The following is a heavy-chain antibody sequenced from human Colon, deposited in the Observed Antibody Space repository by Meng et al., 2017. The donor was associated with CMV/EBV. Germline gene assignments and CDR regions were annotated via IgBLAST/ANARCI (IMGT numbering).Heavy chain of an antibody. Sequence: GGSLRLSCAASGFSFDDYAMNWVRQAPGKGLEWVSSINWNSGSITYADSVKGRFTISIDNAKKSLYLQMDSLRPKDTALYYCANAWRGSSPPYFFDHWGQGTQVTVSS. CDR3: ANAWRGSSPPYFFDH. CDR2: INWNSGSI. V-gene: IGHV3-9*01. J-gene: IGHJ4*02. CDR1: GFSFDDYA. D-gene: IGHD3-10*01.